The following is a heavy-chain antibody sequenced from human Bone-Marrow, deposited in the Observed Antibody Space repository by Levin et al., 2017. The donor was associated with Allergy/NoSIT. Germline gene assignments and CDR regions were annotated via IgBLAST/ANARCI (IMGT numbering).Heavy chain of an antibody. CDR2: ISRSSEYI. CDR1: GFTFSTYS. J-gene: IGHJ6*02. CDR3: ARDTDMATYDYYYSMDV. V-gene: IGHV3-21*01. Sequence: GGSLRLSCAASGFTFSTYSMNWVRQAPGKGLEWVSSISRSSEYIHYADSVNGRFTISRDNAKKSLYLQMNGLRAEDTAVYYCARDTDMATYDYYYSMDVWGQGTTVTVSS. D-gene: IGHD5-12*01.